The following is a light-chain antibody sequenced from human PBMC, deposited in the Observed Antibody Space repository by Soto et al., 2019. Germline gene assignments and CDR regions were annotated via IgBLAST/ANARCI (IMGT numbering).Light chain of an antibody. CDR3: QSYDSSLSGYV. J-gene: IGLJ1*01. CDR1: SSNIGAGYE. Sequence: QTVVTQPPSVSEAPGQRVTISCTESSSNIGAGYEAHWYQQVPGTAPKLLIYENNNRPSGVPDRFSGSKSGTLASLAITGLQAEDEAEYYCQSYDSSLSGYVFGTGTKLTVL. CDR2: ENN. V-gene: IGLV1-40*01.